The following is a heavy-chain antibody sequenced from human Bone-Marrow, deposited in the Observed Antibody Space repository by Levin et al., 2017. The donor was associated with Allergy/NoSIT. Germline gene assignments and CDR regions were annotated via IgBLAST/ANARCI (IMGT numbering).Heavy chain of an antibody. CDR3: ASSSGYYYDSSGYAFDI. D-gene: IGHD3-22*01. Sequence: ASVKVSCKVSGYTLTELSMHWVRQAPGKGLEWMGGFDPEDGETIYAQKFQGRVTMTEDTSTDTAYMELSSLRSEDTAVYYCASSSGYYYDSSGYAFDIWGQGTMVTVSS. CDR2: FDPEDGET. CDR1: GYTLTELS. J-gene: IGHJ3*02. V-gene: IGHV1-24*01.